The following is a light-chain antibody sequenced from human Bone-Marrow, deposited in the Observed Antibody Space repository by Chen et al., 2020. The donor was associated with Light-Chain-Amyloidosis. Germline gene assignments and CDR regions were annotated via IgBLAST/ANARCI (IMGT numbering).Light chain of an antibody. V-gene: IGKV3-20*01. CDR3: QQYSTSPLT. J-gene: IGKJ4*01. CDR2: GVS. CDR1: QSISSTY. Sequence: EIGWKQSPGTLSLSPGDRATLPCRTSQSISSTYLAWYQQKPVQAPRLLIYGVSSRATGIADRFSRSGSGTDFTLTISRLEPEDFAVYYCQQYSTSPLTFGGGTKVEIK.